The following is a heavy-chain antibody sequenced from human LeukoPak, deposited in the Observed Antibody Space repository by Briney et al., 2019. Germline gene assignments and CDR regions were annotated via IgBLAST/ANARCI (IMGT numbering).Heavy chain of an antibody. Sequence: GGSLRLSYAGSGFTFSDYSLNWLRQAPGKGLEWVSSISSGSTYIYYADSLEGRFTISRDNAKNSLYLQMNSLSAEDTAVYYCAKRRSTLVGANDYWGQGTLVTVSS. V-gene: IGHV3-21*04. CDR1: GFTFSDYS. J-gene: IGHJ4*02. CDR3: AKRRSTLVGANDY. CDR2: ISSGSTYI. D-gene: IGHD1-26*01.